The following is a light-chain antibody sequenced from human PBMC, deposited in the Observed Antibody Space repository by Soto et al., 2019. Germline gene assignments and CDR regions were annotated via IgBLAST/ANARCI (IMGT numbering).Light chain of an antibody. V-gene: IGLV1-47*01. CDR2: RNN. CDR1: TSNIGSNY. Sequence: QPVLTQPPSASGTPGQGVTISCSGSTSNIGSNYVYWYQQLPGTAPKLLIYRNNQRPSGVPDRFSGSKSGTSAFLAISGLRSDDEADYFCATWDDSLNGFYVFGTGTKVTVL. CDR3: ATWDDSLNGFYV. J-gene: IGLJ1*01.